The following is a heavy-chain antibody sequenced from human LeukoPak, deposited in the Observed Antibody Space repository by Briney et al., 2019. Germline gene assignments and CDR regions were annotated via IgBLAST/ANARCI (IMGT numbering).Heavy chain of an antibody. J-gene: IGHJ4*02. CDR1: GYSISSGYY. D-gene: IGHD6-13*01. V-gene: IGHV4-38-2*02. CDR2: IYHSGST. CDR3: ARRSSSRWADPDY. Sequence: SETLSLTCTVSGYSISSGYYWGWIRQPPGKGLEWIGSIYHSGSTYYNPSLKSRVTISVDTSKNQFSLKLSSVTAADTAVYYCARRSSSRWADPDYWGQGTLVTVSS.